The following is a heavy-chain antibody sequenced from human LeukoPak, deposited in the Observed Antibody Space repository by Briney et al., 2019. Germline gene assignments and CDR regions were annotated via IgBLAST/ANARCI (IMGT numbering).Heavy chain of an antibody. V-gene: IGHV3-21*01. CDR3: AREGYGYGGLDI. J-gene: IGHJ3*02. CDR2: ISSGNSYI. Sequence: PGGSLRLSCAASGFIFSSHNMNWVRQAPGKGLEWVSSISSGNSYINYAESVEGRFTISRDNAKNSLYLQMNSLRAEDTALYYCAREGYGYGGLDIWGLGTMVTVSS. D-gene: IGHD5-18*01. CDR1: GFIFSSHN.